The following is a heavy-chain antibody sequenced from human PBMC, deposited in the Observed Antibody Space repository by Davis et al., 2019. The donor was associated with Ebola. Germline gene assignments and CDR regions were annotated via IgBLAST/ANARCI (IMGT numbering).Heavy chain of an antibody. CDR2: ISSSGSTI. V-gene: IGHV3-48*02. CDR3: ARGRTVTNYVDY. D-gene: IGHD4-17*01. CDR1: GFIFSNYA. Sequence: GGSLRLSCAASGFIFSNYAMNWVRQAPGKGLEWVSSISSSGSTINYADSVKGRFTVSRDNAKNSLSLQMNSLRDEDTAVFYCARGRTVTNYVDYWGPGILVTVSS. J-gene: IGHJ4*02.